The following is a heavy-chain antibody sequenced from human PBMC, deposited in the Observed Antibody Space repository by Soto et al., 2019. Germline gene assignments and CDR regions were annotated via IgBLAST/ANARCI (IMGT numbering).Heavy chain of an antibody. J-gene: IGHJ6*02. Sequence: EVQLLESGGGLVQPGGSLRLSCAASGFSFSSYAMSWVRQAPGKGLEWVSGISGSGGSTDYADSVKGRFTISRDNSKNTVYLQMNSLRAEDTAVYCCAKGLRGSSRWYEDGMDVWGQGTTVTVSS. V-gene: IGHV3-23*01. D-gene: IGHD6-13*01. CDR3: AKGLRGSSRWYEDGMDV. CDR2: ISGSGGST. CDR1: GFSFSSYA.